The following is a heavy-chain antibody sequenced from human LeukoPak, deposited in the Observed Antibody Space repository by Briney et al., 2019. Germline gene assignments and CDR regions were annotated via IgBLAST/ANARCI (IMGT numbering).Heavy chain of an antibody. Sequence: QPGGSLRLSCAASGFTFSSYGMHWVRQAPGKGLEWVAVISYDGSNKYYADSVKGRFTISRDNSKNTLYLQMNSLRAEDTAVYYCAKDVGNSGSYYWGQGTLVTVSS. D-gene: IGHD1-26*01. CDR2: ISYDGSNK. CDR3: AKDVGNSGSYY. J-gene: IGHJ4*02. CDR1: GFTFSSYG. V-gene: IGHV3-30*18.